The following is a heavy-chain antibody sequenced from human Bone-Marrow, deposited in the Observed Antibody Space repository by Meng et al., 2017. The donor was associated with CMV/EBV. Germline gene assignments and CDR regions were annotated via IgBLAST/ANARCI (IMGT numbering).Heavy chain of an antibody. CDR1: GYSFTSYG. CDR3: ARPYSSRWYYFDY. D-gene: IGHD6-13*01. V-gene: IGHV1-18*01. J-gene: IGHJ4*02. Sequence: ASVKVSCKASGYSFTSYGISWVRQAPGQGLEWMGWISAYNGNRNYAQKLQGRVTMTTDTSTSTAYVELRSLRSDDTAVYYCARPYSSRWYYFDYWGQGTLVTVSS. CDR2: ISAYNGNR.